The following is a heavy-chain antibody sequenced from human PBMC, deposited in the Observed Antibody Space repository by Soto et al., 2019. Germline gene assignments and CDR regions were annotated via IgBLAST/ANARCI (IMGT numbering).Heavy chain of an antibody. J-gene: IGHJ6*01. CDR1: EFTFRDYA. D-gene: IGHD2-2*01. V-gene: IGHV3-49*04. CDR2: MRAKAFGGTT. Sequence: GGSLRLSCKGSEFTFRDYAISWVRQAPGKGLQWVGFMRAKAFGGTTEYATFVKGRFTISRDDSKSVAYLQMNSLETEDTAVYYCTREGAYTSPPYYYFYAMDVWGQGTRVTVSS. CDR3: TREGAYTSPPYYYFYAMDV.